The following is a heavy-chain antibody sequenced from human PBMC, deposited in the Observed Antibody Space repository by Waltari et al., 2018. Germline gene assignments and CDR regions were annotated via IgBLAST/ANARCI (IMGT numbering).Heavy chain of an antibody. V-gene: IGHV3-21*01. CDR2: ISTNSNYI. Sequence: DVQLVESGGGLVKPGGSLRLSCAASGFTFRIYPVNWVRQAPGKGLGWVSSISTNSNYIYYADSGKGRFTTSRDNAKNSLYLQMNSLRADDTAVYYCARMAQIWGQGTLVTVSS. CDR3: ARMAQI. J-gene: IGHJ4*02. CDR1: GFTFRIYP.